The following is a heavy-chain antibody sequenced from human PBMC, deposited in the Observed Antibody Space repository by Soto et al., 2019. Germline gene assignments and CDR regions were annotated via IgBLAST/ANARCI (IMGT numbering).Heavy chain of an antibody. Sequence: GGSLRLSCASSVFTFSIYGMHWVRQAPDKGLEWVALISYDGSNQYYADSVKGRFTISRDNSKNTLFLQMNSLRADDTAVYYCAKDQASGQGSFDSWGQGTLVTVSS. CDR1: VFTFSIYG. CDR3: AKDQASGQGSFDS. CDR2: ISYDGSNQ. V-gene: IGHV3-30*18. J-gene: IGHJ4*02.